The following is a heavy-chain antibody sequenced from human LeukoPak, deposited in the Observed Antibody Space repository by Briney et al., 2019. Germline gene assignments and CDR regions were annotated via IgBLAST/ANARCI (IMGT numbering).Heavy chain of an antibody. V-gene: IGHV3-30*02. D-gene: IGHD6-19*01. CDR2: IRYDGSNK. J-gene: IGHJ1*01. Sequence: GGSLRLSRAASGFTFSSYGMHWVRQAPGKGLEWVAFIRYDGSNKYYADSVKGRFTISRDNSKNTLYLQMNSLRAEDTAVYYCAKPSSGWYAEYFQHWGQGTLVTVSS. CDR3: AKPSSGWYAEYFQH. CDR1: GFTFSSYG.